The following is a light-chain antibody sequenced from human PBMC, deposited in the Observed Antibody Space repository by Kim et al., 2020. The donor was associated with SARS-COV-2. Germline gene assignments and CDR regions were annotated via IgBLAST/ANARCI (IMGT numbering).Light chain of an antibody. V-gene: IGLV2-8*01. Sequence: GQVVTISCTGTSSDVGGYHYVSWYQHHPGKAPKLMIYEVSKRPSGVPDRFSGSKSGNTASLTVSGLQAEDEADYYCSSYAGSNIYVFGTGTKVTVL. CDR3: SSYAGSNIYV. CDR1: SSDVGGYHY. CDR2: EVS. J-gene: IGLJ1*01.